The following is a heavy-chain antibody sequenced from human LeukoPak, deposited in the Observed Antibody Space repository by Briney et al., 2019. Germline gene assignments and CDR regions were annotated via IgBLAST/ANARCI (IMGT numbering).Heavy chain of an antibody. D-gene: IGHD3-10*01. CDR2: IWYDGSNT. CDR1: GFTFRSYG. V-gene: IGHV3-33*06. Sequence: GALRLSCAASGFTFRSYGMHWVRQAPGKGLEWVAVIWYDGSNTYYADSVKGRFTISRDNSKNTVYLQMNSLRAEDTAVYYCAKDRRISLVRGDINWGQGTLVTVSS. CDR3: AKDRRISLVRGDIN. J-gene: IGHJ4*02.